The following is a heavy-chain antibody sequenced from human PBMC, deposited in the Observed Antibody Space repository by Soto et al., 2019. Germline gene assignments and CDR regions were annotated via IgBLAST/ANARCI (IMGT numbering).Heavy chain of an antibody. V-gene: IGHV1-18*04. CDR2: ITPFNGNT. D-gene: IGHD4-4*01. J-gene: IGHJ4*02. CDR3: VRDYSRFPAV. CDR1: GYNFISYG. Sequence: GPESKKPGSSVKVSCQTSGYNFISYGRSWVRQAPGQGLEWMGWITPFNGNTNYPQRFRGKITMTTDTDTNTGYLEVRNLKSDDTAVYYCVRDYSRFPAVWGQGTLATVSS.